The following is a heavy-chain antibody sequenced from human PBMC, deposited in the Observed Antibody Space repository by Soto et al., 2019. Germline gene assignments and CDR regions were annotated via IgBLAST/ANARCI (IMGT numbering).Heavy chain of an antibody. D-gene: IGHD6-13*01. CDR3: ARLDTSSWFPFP. V-gene: IGHV1-18*01. CDR2: ISAHNGDT. Sequence: ASVKVSCKASGYTFTNFGISWVRQAPGQGLEWMGWISAHNGDTNYAQNLQDRVTMTTDTSTSTAYMELRSLRSGDTAVYYCARLDTSSWFPFPWGQGTLVTVPQ. J-gene: IGHJ1*01. CDR1: GYTFTNFG.